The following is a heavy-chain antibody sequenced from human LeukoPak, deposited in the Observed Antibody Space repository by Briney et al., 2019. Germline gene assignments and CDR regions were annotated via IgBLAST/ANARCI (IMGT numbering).Heavy chain of an antibody. Sequence: GGSLRLSCAASGFTFSSYAMSWVRQAPGKGLEWVSAISGSGGSTYYADSVKGRFTISRDNSKNTLYLQMNSLRSEDTAVYYCAADTDGTGEDFDYWGQGTLVTVSS. CDR3: AADTDGTGEDFDY. D-gene: IGHD3-16*01. J-gene: IGHJ4*02. CDR1: GFTFSSYA. CDR2: ISGSGGST. V-gene: IGHV3-23*01.